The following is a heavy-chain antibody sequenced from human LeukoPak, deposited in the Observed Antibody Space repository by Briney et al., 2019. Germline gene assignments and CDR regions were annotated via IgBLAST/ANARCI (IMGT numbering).Heavy chain of an antibody. Sequence: ASVKVSCKVSGYTLTELSMHWVRQATGQGLEWMGWMNPNSGNTGYAQKFQGRVTMTRNTSISTAHMELSSLRSEDTAVYYCARGRGSGSYYKDYFDYWGQGTLVTVSS. CDR2: MNPNSGNT. D-gene: IGHD3-10*01. CDR3: ARGRGSGSYYKDYFDY. CDR1: GYTLTELS. J-gene: IGHJ4*02. V-gene: IGHV1-8*01.